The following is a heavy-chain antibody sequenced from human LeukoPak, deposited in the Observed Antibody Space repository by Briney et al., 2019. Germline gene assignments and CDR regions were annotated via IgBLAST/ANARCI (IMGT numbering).Heavy chain of an antibody. J-gene: IGHJ4*02. CDR2: IYTSGST. D-gene: IGHD6-13*01. CDR1: GGSISSYY. Sequence: PSETLSLTCTVSGGSISSYYWSWIRQPAGKGLEWIGRIYTSGSTNYNPSLKSRVTMSVDTSKNQFSLKVRSVTAEDTAVYYCAKDSSTWGNLAGHFGSWGQGTLVTVSS. V-gene: IGHV4-4*07. CDR3: AKDSSTWGNLAGHFGS.